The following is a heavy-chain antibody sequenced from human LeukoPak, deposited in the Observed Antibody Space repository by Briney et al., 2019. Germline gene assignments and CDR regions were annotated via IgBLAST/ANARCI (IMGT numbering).Heavy chain of an antibody. CDR3: ARTYSSGWYPPPLYYYYGMDV. CDR1: GYTFTIYG. J-gene: IGHJ6*02. Sequence: ASVKVSCKASGYTFTIYGISWVRQAPGQGLEWMGWISAYNGNTNYAQKLQGRVTMTTDTSTSTAYMELRSLRSDDTAVYYCARTYSSGWYPPPLYYYYGMDVWGQGTTVTVSS. CDR2: ISAYNGNT. D-gene: IGHD6-19*01. V-gene: IGHV1-18*01.